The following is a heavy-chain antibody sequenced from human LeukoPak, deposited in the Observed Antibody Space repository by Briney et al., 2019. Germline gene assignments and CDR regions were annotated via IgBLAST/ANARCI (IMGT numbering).Heavy chain of an antibody. CDR3: AREGGGDYVLDY. CDR2: IYYSGST. Sequence: SETLSLTCTVSGGSISSYYWSWIRQPPGKGLEWIGYIYYSGSTNYNPSLKSRVTISVDTSKNQFSLKLSSVTAADTAVYYCAREGGGDYVLDYWGQGTLVTVSS. CDR1: GGSISSYY. D-gene: IGHD4-17*01. V-gene: IGHV4-59*01. J-gene: IGHJ4*02.